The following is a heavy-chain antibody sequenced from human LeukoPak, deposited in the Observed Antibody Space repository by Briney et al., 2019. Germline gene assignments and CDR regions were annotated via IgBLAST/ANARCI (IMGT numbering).Heavy chain of an antibody. CDR1: GGSISSSSYY. CDR2: IHYSGST. V-gene: IGHV4-61*05. J-gene: IGHJ4*02. CDR3: TRASYGSNLQPWSPFDF. D-gene: IGHD6-13*01. Sequence: PSETLSLTCTVSGGSISSSSYYWGWIRQPPGKGLEWIGYIHYSGSTNSNPSLKSRVTISVDTSKTQFSLKLSSVTAADTAVYYCTRASYGSNLQPWSPFDFWGQGTLVTVSS.